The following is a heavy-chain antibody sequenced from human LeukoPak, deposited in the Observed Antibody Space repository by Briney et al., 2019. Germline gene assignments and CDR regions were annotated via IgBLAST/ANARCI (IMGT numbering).Heavy chain of an antibody. CDR2: ISWNSGSI. V-gene: IGHV3-9*01. CDR3: AKDNLHDYYYGMDV. Sequence: PGRSLRLSCAASGFTFDDYAMHLVRQAPGKGLEWVSGISWNSGSIGYADSVKGRFTISRDNAKNSLYLQMNSLRAEDTALYYCAKDNLHDYYYGMDVWGQGTTVTVSS. J-gene: IGHJ6*02. CDR1: GFTFDDYA.